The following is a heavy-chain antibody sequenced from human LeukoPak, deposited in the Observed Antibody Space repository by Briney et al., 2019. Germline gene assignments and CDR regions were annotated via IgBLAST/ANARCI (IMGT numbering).Heavy chain of an antibody. Sequence: TGGSLRLSCAASGFTFSSYAMHWVRQAPGKGLEWVANIRPDGRDKHYVDSVKGRFTISRDNAKNSLYLEMNSLRAEDTAVYYCGREDRTFDPWGQGTLVTVSS. CDR1: GFTFSSYA. CDR2: IRPDGRDK. J-gene: IGHJ5*02. CDR3: GREDRTFDP. V-gene: IGHV3-7*03.